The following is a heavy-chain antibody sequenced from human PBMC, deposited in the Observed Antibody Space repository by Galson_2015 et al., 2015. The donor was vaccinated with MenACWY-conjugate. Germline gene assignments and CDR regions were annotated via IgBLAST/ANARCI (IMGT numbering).Heavy chain of an antibody. CDR3: ARDYGSGTYYMGWFDP. CDR1: RISFRTYN. CDR2: ISSTSTTI. V-gene: IGHV3-48*02. Sequence: SLRLSCAASRISFRTYNMNWVRQAPGKGLEWVSYISSTSTTIYYAVSVKGRFTISRDNAKNSLYLQMNSLRDEDTAVYYCARDYGSGTYYMGWFDPWGQGTLVTVSS. D-gene: IGHD3-10*01. J-gene: IGHJ5*02.